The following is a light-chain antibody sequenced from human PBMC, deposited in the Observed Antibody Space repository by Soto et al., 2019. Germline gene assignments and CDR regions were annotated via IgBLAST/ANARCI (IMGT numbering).Light chain of an antibody. J-gene: IGKJ4*01. CDR2: AAS. CDR1: QGISSY. V-gene: IGKV1-9*01. CDR3: QQLNSYLPLT. Sequence: DIQMTQSPSTLSASVGDRVTITCRASQGISSYLAWYQQKPGKAPKLLIYAASTLQSGVPSRFSGSGSGTDFTLTISSLQPEDFATYYCQQLNSYLPLTFGGGTKVDIK.